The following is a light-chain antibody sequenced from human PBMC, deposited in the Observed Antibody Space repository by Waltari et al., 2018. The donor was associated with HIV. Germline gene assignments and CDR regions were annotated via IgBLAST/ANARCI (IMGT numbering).Light chain of an antibody. CDR2: GTA. V-gene: IGKV3-15*01. CDR1: QSVNSN. CDR3: HHYNNWRET. Sequence: EILMTQSPATLSVSPGERATLSCRASQSVNSNLAWYQHKPGQTPRLLICGTATRATDIPARFSGSGSCTEFSLSISSLQSLDFSVYYCHHYNNWRETFGQGTKVEI. J-gene: IGKJ1*01.